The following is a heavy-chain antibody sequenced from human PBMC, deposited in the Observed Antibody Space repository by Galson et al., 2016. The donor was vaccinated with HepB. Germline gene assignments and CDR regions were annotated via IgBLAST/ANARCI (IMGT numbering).Heavy chain of an antibody. J-gene: IGHJ4*02. CDR2: INQDGSVK. V-gene: IGHV3-7*01. CDR1: GFTFGDYA. Sequence: SLRLSCAASGFTFGDYAMHWVRQGPGKGLEWVANINQDGSVKYYVDSVRGRFTVSRDNSKNSLYLQMNSLRVEDTAVYYCATQLDFWGQGTLVTVSS. CDR3: ATQLDF.